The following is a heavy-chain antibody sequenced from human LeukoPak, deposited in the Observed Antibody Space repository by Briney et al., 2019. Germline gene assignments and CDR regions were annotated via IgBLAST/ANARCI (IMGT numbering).Heavy chain of an antibody. CDR1: GYTFTAYY. D-gene: IGHD2-2*01. Sequence: ASVKVSCKASGYTFTAYYMHWVRQAPGQGLEWMGWINPDSGGTNYAQKFQGRVTMTRDTSISTAYMELSSLRSDDTAVYYCAREAVVPAAAYYYYGMDVWGQGTTVTVSS. CDR2: INPDSGGT. V-gene: IGHV1-2*02. J-gene: IGHJ6*02. CDR3: AREAVVPAAAYYYYGMDV.